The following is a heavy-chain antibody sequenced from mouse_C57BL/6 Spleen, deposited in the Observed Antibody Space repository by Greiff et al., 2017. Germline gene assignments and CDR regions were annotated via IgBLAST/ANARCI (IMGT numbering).Heavy chain of an antibody. V-gene: IGHV1-53*01. CDR1: GYTFTSYW. CDR3: ARGGLYYAAWFAY. Sequence: QVQLKQPGTELVKPGASVKLSCKASGYTFTSYWMHWVKQRPGQGLEWIGNINPSNGGTNYNEKFKSKATLTVDKSSSTAYMQLSSLTSEDSAVYDCARGGLYYAAWFAYWGQGTLVTVSA. J-gene: IGHJ3*01. CDR2: INPSNGGT. D-gene: IGHD2-1*01.